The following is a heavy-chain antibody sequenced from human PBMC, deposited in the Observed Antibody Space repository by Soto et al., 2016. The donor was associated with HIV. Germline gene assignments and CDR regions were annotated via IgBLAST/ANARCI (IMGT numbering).Heavy chain of an antibody. J-gene: IGHJ1*01. Sequence: EMQLVESGGDLVRPGGSLRLSCVVSGSTVNSDYMSWVRQPPGKGLEWVSLIYGGGSTSYADSVKGRFTISRDKSKSTVYLQMNSLRVEDTAVYYCALGRFQYIWGQGTLVTVSS. CDR1: GSTVNSDY. CDR2: IYGGGST. CDR3: ALGRFQYI. V-gene: IGHV3-66*01. D-gene: IGHD3-3*01.